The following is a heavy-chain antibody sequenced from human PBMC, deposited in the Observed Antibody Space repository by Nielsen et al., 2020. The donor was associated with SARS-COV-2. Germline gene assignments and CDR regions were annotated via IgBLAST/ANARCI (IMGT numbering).Heavy chain of an antibody. Sequence: VRQAPGKGLQWVANIKQDGTETHYADSVKGRFTISRDNAKNSLYLQMNSLRAEDTAVYYCARLPGYCSGGSCYLNGWFDPWGQGTLVTVSS. J-gene: IGHJ5*02. CDR2: IKQDGTET. CDR3: ARLPGYCSGGSCYLNGWFDP. D-gene: IGHD2-15*01. V-gene: IGHV3-7*01.